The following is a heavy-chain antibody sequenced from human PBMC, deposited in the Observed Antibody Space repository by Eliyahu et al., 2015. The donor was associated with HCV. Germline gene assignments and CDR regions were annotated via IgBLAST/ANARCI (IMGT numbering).Heavy chain of an antibody. Sequence: QLQLQESGPRLVKPSETLSLTCTVSGGSXSSSSYQWGWIRQPPGKGLEWIGIMYYSGRTSYNPSLKGRLTISVDTPKNQFSLRLSSVTAADTAVYYCARENYGRNSVDYWGQGTLVTVSS. CDR1: GGSXSSSSYQ. CDR3: ARENYGRNSVDY. CDR2: MYYSGRT. J-gene: IGHJ4*02. D-gene: IGHD4-23*01. V-gene: IGHV4-39*07.